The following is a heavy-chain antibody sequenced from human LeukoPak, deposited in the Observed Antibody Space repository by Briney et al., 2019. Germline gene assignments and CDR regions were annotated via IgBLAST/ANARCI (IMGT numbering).Heavy chain of an antibody. Sequence: PGGSLRLSCAASGFTFSSYWMSWVRQAPGKGLEWVANIKQDGSEKYYVDSVKGRFTISRDNAKNSLYLQMNSLRAEDTAVYYCARAEAIAYCGGDCYWDMGRYYYYGMDVWGRGTTVTVSS. CDR3: ARAEAIAYCGGDCYWDMGRYYYYGMDV. J-gene: IGHJ6*02. CDR1: GFTFSSYW. V-gene: IGHV3-7*01. D-gene: IGHD2-21*02. CDR2: IKQDGSEK.